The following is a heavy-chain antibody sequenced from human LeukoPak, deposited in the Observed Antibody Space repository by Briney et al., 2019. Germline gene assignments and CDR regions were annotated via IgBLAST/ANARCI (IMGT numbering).Heavy chain of an antibody. V-gene: IGHV4-4*02. Sequence: SGTLSLTCAVSGGSISSSNWWSWVRQPPGKGLEWIGEIYHSGSTNYNPSLKSRVTISVDRSKNQFSLKLSSVTAADTAVYYCARGLHGDYGDYYFDYWGQGTLVAVSS. J-gene: IGHJ4*02. CDR2: IYHSGST. CDR3: ARGLHGDYGDYYFDY. D-gene: IGHD4-17*01. CDR1: GGSISSSNW.